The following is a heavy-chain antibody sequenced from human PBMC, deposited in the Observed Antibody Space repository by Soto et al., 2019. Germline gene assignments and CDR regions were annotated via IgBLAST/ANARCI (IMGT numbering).Heavy chain of an antibody. CDR3: ARDAGFMVRGVIKGRTISEYYYYGMDV. CDR2: IYYSGST. CDR1: GGSISSGGYY. Sequence: TSETLSLTCTVSGGSISSGGYYWSWIRQHPGKGLEWIGYIYYSGSTYYNPSLKSRVTISVDTSKNQFSLKLSSVTAADTAVYYCARDAGFMVRGVIKGRTISEYYYYGMDVWGQGTKVTVSS. D-gene: IGHD3-10*01. V-gene: IGHV4-31*03. J-gene: IGHJ6*02.